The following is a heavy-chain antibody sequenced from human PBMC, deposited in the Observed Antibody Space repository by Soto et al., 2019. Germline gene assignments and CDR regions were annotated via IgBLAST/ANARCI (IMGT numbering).Heavy chain of an antibody. V-gene: IGHV4-39*01. CDR3: ARHKEGNSYGYFYYYYMDV. J-gene: IGHJ6*03. CDR1: GGSISSSSYY. Sequence: SETLSLTCTVSGGSISSSSYYWGWIRQPPGKGLEWIGSIYYSGSTYYNPSLKSRVTISVDTSKNQFSLKLSSVTAADTAVYYCARHKEGNSYGYFYYYYMDVWGKGTTVTVSS. CDR2: IYYSGST. D-gene: IGHD5-18*01.